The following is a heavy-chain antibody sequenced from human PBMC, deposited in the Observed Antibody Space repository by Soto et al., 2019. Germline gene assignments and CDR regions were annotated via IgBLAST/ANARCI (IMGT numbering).Heavy chain of an antibody. CDR3: AKGYIPLELRGFFDY. D-gene: IGHD1-7*01. CDR1: GYTFTRYT. J-gene: IGHJ4*02. CDR2: INPDNGNT. Sequence: ASVKVSCKASGYTFTRYTMNWVRQAPGQRLEWMGWINPDNGNTKSSQKFQDRVIITRDTSASTAYMDLSSLRAEDTAVYYCAKGYIPLELRGFFDYWGQGTLVTVSS. V-gene: IGHV1-3*01.